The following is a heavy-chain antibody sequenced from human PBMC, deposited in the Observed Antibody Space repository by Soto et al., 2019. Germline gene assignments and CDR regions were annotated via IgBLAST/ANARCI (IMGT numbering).Heavy chain of an antibody. D-gene: IGHD2-15*01. CDR1: GYTFTSYA. Sequence: ASVKVSCKASGYTFTSYAMHWVRQAPGQRLEWMGWINAGNGNTKYSQKFQGRVTITRNTSASTAYMELSSLRSEDTAVYYCARDSSENSGVVVAAIPQGSAFDIWGQGTMVTVSS. CDR2: INAGNGNT. J-gene: IGHJ3*02. CDR3: ARDSSENSGVVVAAIPQGSAFDI. V-gene: IGHV1-3*01.